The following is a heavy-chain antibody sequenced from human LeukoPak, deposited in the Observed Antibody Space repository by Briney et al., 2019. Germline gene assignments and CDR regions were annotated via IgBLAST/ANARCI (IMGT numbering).Heavy chain of an antibody. Sequence: TSSETLSLTCTVSGDPMSSTTYYWGWIRQPPGKGLEWIGSFYYTGNTYYNPSLKSRVTISVDTSKNQFSLKVNSVTAADTAVYYCAVIVATSWDYWGQGTLVTVSS. J-gene: IGHJ4*02. V-gene: IGHV4-39*01. CDR3: AVIVATSWDY. CDR2: FYYTGNT. CDR1: GDPMSSTTYY. D-gene: IGHD5-12*01.